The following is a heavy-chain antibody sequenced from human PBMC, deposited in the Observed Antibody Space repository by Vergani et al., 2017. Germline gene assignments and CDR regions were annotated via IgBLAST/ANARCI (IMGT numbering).Heavy chain of an antibody. CDR3: ARAGDYDILTGLDY. CDR2: IKQDGSAK. D-gene: IGHD3-9*01. V-gene: IGHV3-7*01. CDR1: GFTFSSYW. J-gene: IGHJ4*02. Sequence: EVQLVESGGGLVQPGGSLRLSCAASGFTFSSYWMSWVRQAPGKGLEWVANIKQDGSAKYYVDSVKGRFTISRDNAKNSLYLQMNSLRAEDTAVYYCARAGDYDILTGLDYWGQGTLVTVSS.